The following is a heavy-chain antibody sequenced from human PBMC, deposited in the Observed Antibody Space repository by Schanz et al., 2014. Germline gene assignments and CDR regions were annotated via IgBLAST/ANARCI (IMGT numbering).Heavy chain of an antibody. J-gene: IGHJ4*02. CDR3: ARAPTAYCSDTSCLGTPFDS. CDR1: GGTFSTYT. CDR2: VNPSVRGT. D-gene: IGHD2-2*01. V-gene: IGHV1-69*02. Sequence: QVQLVQSGAEVKKPGSSMKVSCKASGGTFSTYTISWVRQAPGQGLEWMGIVNPSVRGTHFAREFQGRVTMTADTSTSTAYMELSSLRSEDTAVYYCARAPTAYCSDTSCLGTPFDSWGPGTLVTV.